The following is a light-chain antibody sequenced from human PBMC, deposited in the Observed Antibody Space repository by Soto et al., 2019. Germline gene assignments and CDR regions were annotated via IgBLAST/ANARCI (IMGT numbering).Light chain of an antibody. CDR1: SSDVGGYNF. CDR3: SSYAATNNYV. Sequence: QSVLTQPASASGSPGQSVTISCTGTSSDVGGYNFVSWYRQYPVKAPQLIIYEVTKRPSGFPDRFSGSKSGNTASLNVSGLQTEDEADYYCSSYAATNNYVFGSGTKVTVL. J-gene: IGLJ1*01. V-gene: IGLV2-8*01. CDR2: EVT.